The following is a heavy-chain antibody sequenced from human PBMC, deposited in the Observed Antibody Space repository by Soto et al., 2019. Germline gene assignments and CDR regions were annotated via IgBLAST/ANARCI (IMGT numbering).Heavy chain of an antibody. Sequence: PSETLSLTCTVSGGSINGRSHYWGWIRQPPGKGLEWIVSSHYTGSSYYNTSLKSRVTISVDTSKNELSLNLSSVTAADTAVYYCATLTIDTDYDLNWFDPWGRGTLVTVSS. CDR2: SHYTGSS. V-gene: IGHV4-39*01. D-gene: IGHD3-3*01. J-gene: IGHJ5*02. CDR1: GGSINGRSHY. CDR3: ATLTIDTDYDLNWFDP.